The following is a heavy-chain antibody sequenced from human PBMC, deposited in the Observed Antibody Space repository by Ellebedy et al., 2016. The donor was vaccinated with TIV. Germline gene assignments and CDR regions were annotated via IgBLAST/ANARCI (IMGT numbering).Heavy chain of an antibody. D-gene: IGHD6-13*01. CDR2: IYYSGST. CDR1: GGSISSYY. V-gene: IGHV4-59*01. J-gene: IGHJ4*02. CDR3: ARKDDTNSWYGAYFDY. Sequence: MPGGSLRLSCTVSGGSISSYYWSWIRQPPGKGLEWIGYIYYSGSTNYNPSLKSRVTISVDTSKNQFSLKLTSVTAADTAVYYCARKDDTNSWYGAYFDYWGQGTLVTVSS.